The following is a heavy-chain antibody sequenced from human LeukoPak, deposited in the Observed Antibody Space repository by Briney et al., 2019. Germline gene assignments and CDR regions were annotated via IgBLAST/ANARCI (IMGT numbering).Heavy chain of an antibody. CDR3: ARNLYDSSGYYSFGAFDI. Sequence: NPSETLSLTCAVYGGSFSGYYWSWIRQPPGKGLEWIGEINHSGSTNYNPSLKSRITISVDTSKNQFSLQLSSVTAADTAVYYCARNLYDSSGYYSFGAFDIWGQGTMVTASS. J-gene: IGHJ3*02. V-gene: IGHV4-34*01. D-gene: IGHD3-22*01. CDR1: GGSFSGYY. CDR2: INHSGST.